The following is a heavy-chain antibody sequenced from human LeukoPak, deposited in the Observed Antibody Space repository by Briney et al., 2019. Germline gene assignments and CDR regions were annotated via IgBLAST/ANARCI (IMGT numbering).Heavy chain of an antibody. CDR2: ISSSSSYI. CDR3: ARDRRYCSGGSCSVNWFDP. CDR1: GFTFSTYS. J-gene: IGHJ5*02. V-gene: IGHV3-21*01. Sequence: GGSLRLSCAASGFTFSTYSMNWVRQAPGKGLEWVSSISSSSSYIYYVDSVKGRFTISRDNAKNSLYLQMNSLRAEDTAVYYCARDRRYCSGGSCSVNWFDPWGQGTLVTVSS. D-gene: IGHD2-15*01.